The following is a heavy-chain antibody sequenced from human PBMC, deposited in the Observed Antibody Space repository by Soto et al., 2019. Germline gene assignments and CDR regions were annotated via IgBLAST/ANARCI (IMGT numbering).Heavy chain of an antibody. CDR1: GFDFEDYA. Sequence: VQLVDSGGIGVQTGGSLRLSCAAAGFDFEDYAMHWVRQVPGKGLEWVSLTNSDGTDSYYVDSVKGRFTISRDNAKTTMYLQMASLRPEDTALYFCAKSLYYYDSSPLDHWGQGTLVTVAS. D-gene: IGHD3-22*01. CDR3: AKSLYYYDSSPLDH. J-gene: IGHJ4*02. CDR2: TNSDGTDS. V-gene: IGHV3-43D*04.